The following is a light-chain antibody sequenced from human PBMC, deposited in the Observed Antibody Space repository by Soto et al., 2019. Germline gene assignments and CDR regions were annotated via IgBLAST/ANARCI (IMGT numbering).Light chain of an antibody. CDR1: QSISNH. CDR2: AAS. Sequence: EIQRTQSPPSLTASVGDRVIITCRASQSISNHLNWYQQKPGKAPKLLIFAASSLQSGVPSRFSGSRSGPDFTLTISSLQPEDFATYYCQQSYSSPPTFGQGTKVDIK. V-gene: IGKV1-39*01. J-gene: IGKJ1*01. CDR3: QQSYSSPPT.